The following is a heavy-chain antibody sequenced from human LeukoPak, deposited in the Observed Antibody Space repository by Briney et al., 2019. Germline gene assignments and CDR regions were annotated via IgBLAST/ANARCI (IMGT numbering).Heavy chain of an antibody. D-gene: IGHD5-24*01. CDR2: MNPNSGNT. Sequence: ASVKVSCKASGYTFTSYYMHWVRQAPGQGLEWMGWMNPNSGNTGYAQKFQGRVTMTRNTSISTAYMELSSLRSEDTAVYYCARVLRRDGYTQGSWNYWGQGTLVTVSS. J-gene: IGHJ4*02. CDR1: GYTFTSYY. CDR3: ARVLRRDGYTQGSWNY. V-gene: IGHV1-8*02.